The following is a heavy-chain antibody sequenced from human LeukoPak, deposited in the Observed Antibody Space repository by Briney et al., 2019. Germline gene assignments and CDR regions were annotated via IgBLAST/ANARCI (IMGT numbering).Heavy chain of an antibody. Sequence: ASVKVSCTASGYTFTSYDINWVRQATGQGLEWMGWMNPNSGNTGYAQKFQGRVTMTRNTSINTAYMELSSLRSEDTAVYYCARGRVLRFLEWLLFTPYNWFDPWGQGTLVTVSS. J-gene: IGHJ5*02. CDR2: MNPNSGNT. V-gene: IGHV1-8*01. D-gene: IGHD3-3*01. CDR1: GYTFTSYD. CDR3: ARGRVLRFLEWLLFTPYNWFDP.